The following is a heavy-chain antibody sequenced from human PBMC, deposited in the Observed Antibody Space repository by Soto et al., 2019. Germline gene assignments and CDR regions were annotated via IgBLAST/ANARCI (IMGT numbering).Heavy chain of an antibody. V-gene: IGHV4-39*01. CDR3: ARLWLERREAYYGMDV. CDR1: GGSISSSSYY. CDR2: IYYSGST. J-gene: IGHJ6*02. D-gene: IGHD1-1*01. Sequence: SETLSLTCTVSGGSISSSSYYWGWIRQPPGKGLEWIGSIYYSGSTYYNPSLKSQVTISVDTSKNQFSLKLSSVTAADTALYYCARLWLERREAYYGMDVWGQGTTVTVSS.